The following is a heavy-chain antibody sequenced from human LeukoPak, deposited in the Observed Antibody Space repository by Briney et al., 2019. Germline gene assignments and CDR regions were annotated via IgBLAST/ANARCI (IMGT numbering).Heavy chain of an antibody. CDR3: AKDGAARRNCSGGSCPIDY. CDR1: GFTFSSYG. CDR2: ILYDGSNK. J-gene: IGHJ4*02. Sequence: PGGSLRLSCAASGFTFSSYGMHWVRQAPGKGLEWVAVILYDGSNKYYADSVKGRFTISRDNSKNTLYRQMNSLRAEDTAVYYCAKDGAARRNCSGGSCPIDYWGQGTLVTVSS. V-gene: IGHV3-30*18. D-gene: IGHD2-15*01.